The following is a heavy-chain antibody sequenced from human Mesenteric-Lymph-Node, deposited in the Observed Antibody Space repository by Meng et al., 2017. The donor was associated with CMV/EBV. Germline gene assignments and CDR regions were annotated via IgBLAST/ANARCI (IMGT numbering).Heavy chain of an antibody. CDR1: GASISSDNYY. Sequence: GSLRLSCTVSGASISSDNYYWGWLRQPPGEGLEWIASIHSSGSTHYNPSLKSRVTISVDTSKNQFSLKLSSVTAADTAVYYCARRDYSKSGMDVWGQGTTVTVSS. V-gene: IGHV4-39*01. CDR2: IHSSGST. CDR3: ARRDYSKSGMDV. D-gene: IGHD4-11*01. J-gene: IGHJ6*02.